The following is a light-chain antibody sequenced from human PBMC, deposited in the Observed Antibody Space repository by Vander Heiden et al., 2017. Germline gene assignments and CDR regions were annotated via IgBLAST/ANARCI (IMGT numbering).Light chain of an antibody. CDR3: ILSYRGVYV. CDR2: DTS. J-gene: IGLJ1*01. V-gene: IGLV7-46*01. Sequence: QAVVTHDPSLTVSPGGSVTLTCGSSTGAVTRVRYPCWFQQKPGQSHRTLIYDTSNKQSWTPARFSGSLLGGKAALTLSGAPPEDEAEYFCILSYRGVYVFGIGTKVTVL. CDR1: TGAVTRVRY.